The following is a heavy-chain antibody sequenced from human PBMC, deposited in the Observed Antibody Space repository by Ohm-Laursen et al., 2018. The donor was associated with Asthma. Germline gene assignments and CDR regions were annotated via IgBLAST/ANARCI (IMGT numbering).Heavy chain of an antibody. Sequence: SQTLSLTCTVSGGSISSGDYYWSWIRQPPGKGLEWIGYIYYSGSTYYNPSLKSRVTISVDTSKNQFSLKLSSVTAADTAVYYCARDSRSSSSPYYYGMDVWGQGTTVTVSS. CDR2: IYYSGST. CDR3: ARDSRSSSSPYYYGMDV. D-gene: IGHD6-6*01. V-gene: IGHV4-30-4*01. CDR1: GGSISSGDYY. J-gene: IGHJ6*02.